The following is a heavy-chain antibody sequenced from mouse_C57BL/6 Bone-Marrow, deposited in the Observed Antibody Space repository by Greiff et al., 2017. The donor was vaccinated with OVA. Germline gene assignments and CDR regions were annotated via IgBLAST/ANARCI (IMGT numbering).Heavy chain of an antibody. Sequence: EVKLVESGPELVKPGASVKISCKASGYSFTGYYMNWVKQSPEKSLEWIGEINPSTGGTTYNQKFKAKATLTVDKSSSTAYMQLKSLTSEDSAVYYCASFYYSLAYWGQGTLVTVSA. CDR1: GYSFTGYY. CDR2: INPSTGGT. J-gene: IGHJ3*01. V-gene: IGHV1-42*01. D-gene: IGHD2-1*01. CDR3: ASFYYSLAY.